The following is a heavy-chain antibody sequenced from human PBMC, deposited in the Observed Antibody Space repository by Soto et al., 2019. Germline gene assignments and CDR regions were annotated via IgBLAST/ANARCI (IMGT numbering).Heavy chain of an antibody. CDR1: GGSISSYY. Sequence: SETLSLTCTVSGGSISSYYWSWIRQPPGKGLEWIGYIYYSGSTNYNPSLKSRVTISVDTSKNQFSLKLSSVTAADTAVYYCATIAAIGGYYYFDYWGQGTLVTVSS. J-gene: IGHJ4*02. CDR2: IYYSGST. D-gene: IGHD6-25*01. V-gene: IGHV4-59*08. CDR3: ATIAAIGGYYYFDY.